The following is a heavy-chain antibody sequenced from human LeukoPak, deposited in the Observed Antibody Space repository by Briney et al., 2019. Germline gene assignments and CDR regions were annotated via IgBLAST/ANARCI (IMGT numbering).Heavy chain of an antibody. Sequence: GGSLRLSCAASGFTFSSYWMSWVRQAPGKGLEWVANIKQDGSEKYYVDSVKGRFTISRDNAKNSLYLQMNSLRAEDTAVYYCARVRKYSSGWYDAFDIWGQGTMVAVS. V-gene: IGHV3-7*05. CDR2: IKQDGSEK. CDR1: GFTFSSYW. CDR3: ARVRKYSSGWYDAFDI. D-gene: IGHD6-19*01. J-gene: IGHJ3*02.